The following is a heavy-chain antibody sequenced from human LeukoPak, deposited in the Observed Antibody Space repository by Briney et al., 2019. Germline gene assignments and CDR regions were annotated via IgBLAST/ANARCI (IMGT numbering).Heavy chain of an antibody. V-gene: IGHV3-7*01. J-gene: IGHJ4*02. CDR1: GFIFSNYW. CDR2: IKQDGSVK. CDR3: VRTSRSISSDY. Sequence: GGSLRLSCEDSGFIFSNYWMSWVRQAPGKGLEWVANIKQDGSVKNYVDSMEGRFIISRDNAKNLLYLQMNSLGAEDTAVYYCVRTSRSISSDYWGQGTQVTVSS. D-gene: IGHD3-3*02.